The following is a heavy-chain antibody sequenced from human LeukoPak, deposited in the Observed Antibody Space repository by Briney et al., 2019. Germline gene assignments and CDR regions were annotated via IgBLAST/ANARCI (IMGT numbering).Heavy chain of an antibody. Sequence: SETLSLTCAVYGGSFSSYYWGWIRQPPGKGLEWIGSIYYSGSTYYNPSLKSRVTISVDTSKNQFSLKLSSVTAADTAVYYCARLVGATRFDYWGQGTLVTVSS. CDR1: GGSFSSYY. CDR2: IYYSGST. V-gene: IGHV4-39*01. J-gene: IGHJ4*02. CDR3: ARLVGATRFDY. D-gene: IGHD1-26*01.